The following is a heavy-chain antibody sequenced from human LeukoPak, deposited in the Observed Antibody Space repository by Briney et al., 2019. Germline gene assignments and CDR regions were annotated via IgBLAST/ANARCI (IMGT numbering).Heavy chain of an antibody. V-gene: IGHV3-21*01. CDR1: GFTFSSYS. CDR2: ISSSSSYI. Sequence: GGSLRLSCAASGFTFSSYSMNWVRQAPGKGLEWVSSISSSSSYIYYADSVKGRFTITRDNAKNSLYLQMNSLRAEDTAVYYCARQGSGSSIRIWGELDYWGQGTLVTVSS. J-gene: IGHJ4*02. D-gene: IGHD3-10*01. CDR3: ARQGSGSSIRIWGELDY.